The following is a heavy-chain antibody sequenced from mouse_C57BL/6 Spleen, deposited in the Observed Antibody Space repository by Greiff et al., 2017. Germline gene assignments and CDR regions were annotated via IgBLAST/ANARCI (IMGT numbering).Heavy chain of an antibody. J-gene: IGHJ1*03. V-gene: IGHV5-17*01. CDR1: GFTFSDYG. CDR3: ARGGGSSPYWYFDV. Sequence: EVKLMESGGGLVKPGGSLKLSCAASGFTFSDYGMHWVRQAPEKGLEWVAYISSGSSTIYYADTVKGRFTISRDNAKNTLFLQMTSLRSEDTAMYYCARGGGSSPYWYFDVWGTGTTVTGPS. D-gene: IGHD1-1*01. CDR2: ISSGSSTI.